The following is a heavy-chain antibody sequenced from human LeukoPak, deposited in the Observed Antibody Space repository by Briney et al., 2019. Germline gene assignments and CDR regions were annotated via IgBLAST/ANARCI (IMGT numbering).Heavy chain of an antibody. V-gene: IGHV4-30-2*01. CDR2: IYHSGST. Sequence: SETLSLTCTVSGGSISSGGYSWSWIRQPPGKGLEWIGYIYHSGSTYYNPSLKSRVTISVDRSKNQFSLKLSSVTAADTAVYYCARGLPWFDPWGQGTLVTVSS. J-gene: IGHJ5*02. CDR3: ARGLPWFDP. CDR1: GGSISSGGYS.